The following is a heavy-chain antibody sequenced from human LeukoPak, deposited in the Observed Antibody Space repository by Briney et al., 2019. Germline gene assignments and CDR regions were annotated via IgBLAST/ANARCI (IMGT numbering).Heavy chain of an antibody. CDR3: AKDKGAVTGTFDY. D-gene: IGHD1-14*01. J-gene: IGHJ4*02. V-gene: IGHV3-23*01. CDR2: LTGGGGGT. Sequence: PGGSLRLSCAGSGFTFSTYAMSWVRQAPGKGLEWVSGLTGGGGGTSYADSVKGRFTISRDNSKNTLYLQMNSLRAEDTAVYYCAKDKGAVTGTFDYWGQGTLVTVSS. CDR1: GFTFSTYA.